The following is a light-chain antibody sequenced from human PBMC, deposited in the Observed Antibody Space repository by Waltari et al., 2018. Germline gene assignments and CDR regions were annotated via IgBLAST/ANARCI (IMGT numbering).Light chain of an antibody. V-gene: IGLV1-44*01. CDR3: AAWDDGLNGPG. CDR2: GNH. J-gene: IGLJ3*02. Sequence: QSVLTQPPSASGTPGQRVTISCSGSSPNIGRNTVNWYQQPPGTAPNLLIYGNHHRPSGVPDRSSGSKSGTSGSLAISGLQSEDEADYYCAAWDDGLNGPGFGGGTKLTVL. CDR1: SPNIGRNT.